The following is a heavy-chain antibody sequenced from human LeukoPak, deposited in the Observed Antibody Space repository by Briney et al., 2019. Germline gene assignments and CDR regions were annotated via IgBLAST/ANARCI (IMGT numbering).Heavy chain of an antibody. CDR1: GFTFDDNG. V-gene: IGHV3-20*04. J-gene: IGHJ3*02. D-gene: IGHD2-2*02. CDR3: ARSPLLCSSTSCYTGAFDI. CDR2: INWNGGST. Sequence: PGGSLRLSCAASGFTFDDNGMSWVRQAPGKGLEWVSGINWNGGSTGYADSVKGRFTISRDNAKNSLYLQMNSLRAEDTALYYCARSPLLCSSTSCYTGAFDIWGQGTMVTVSS.